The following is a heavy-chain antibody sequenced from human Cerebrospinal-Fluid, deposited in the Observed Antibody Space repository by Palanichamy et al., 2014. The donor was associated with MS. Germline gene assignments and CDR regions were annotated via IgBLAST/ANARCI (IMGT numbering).Heavy chain of an antibody. D-gene: IGHD1-26*01. Sequence: QLQLQESGPGLVKPSETLSLTCTVSGGSINSPNYYWAWIRQPPGKGPEWIGSIYYGGNTYYNPSLKSRFTMSVDTSKNQFSLKLRSVTAADMAIYYCARHHLGIVGVADLIKDTFDYWGQGTLVPVFS. J-gene: IGHJ4*02. CDR3: ARHHLGIVGVADLIKDTFDY. CDR1: GGSINSPNYY. V-gene: IGHV4-39*01. CDR2: IYYGGNT.